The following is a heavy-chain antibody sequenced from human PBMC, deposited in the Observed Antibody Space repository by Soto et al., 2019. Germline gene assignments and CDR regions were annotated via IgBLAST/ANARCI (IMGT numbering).Heavy chain of an antibody. V-gene: IGHV4-39*01. J-gene: IGHJ4*02. CDR3: ARLGGNGYYFDY. Sequence: SETLSLTCTVSGGSISSSSYYWGWIRQPPGKGLEWIGSIYYSGSTYYNPALKSRVTISVDTSKNQFSLKLSSVTAADTAVYYCARLGGNGYYFDYWGQGTLVTVSS. D-gene: IGHD2-15*01. CDR2: IYYSGST. CDR1: GGSISSSSYY.